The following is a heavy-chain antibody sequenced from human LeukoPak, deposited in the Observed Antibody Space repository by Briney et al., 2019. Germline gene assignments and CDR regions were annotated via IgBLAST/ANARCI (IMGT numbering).Heavy chain of an antibody. D-gene: IGHD2-2*02. Sequence: ASVKVSCKASGYTFTGYYMHWVRQAPGQGLEWMGWINPNSGGTNYAQKFQGRVTMTRDTSISTAYMELSRLRSDDTAVYYCARGGETVPAAIGWLDPWGQGTLVTVSS. CDR3: ARGGETVPAAIGWLDP. J-gene: IGHJ5*02. CDR1: GYTFTGYY. V-gene: IGHV1-2*02. CDR2: INPNSGGT.